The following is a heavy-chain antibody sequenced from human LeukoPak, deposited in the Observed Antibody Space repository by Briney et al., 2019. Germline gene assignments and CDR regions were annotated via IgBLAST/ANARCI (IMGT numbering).Heavy chain of an antibody. D-gene: IGHD2-2*01. Sequence: GASVKVSCKASGYTFTGYYMHWVRQAPGQGLEWMGWINPNSGGTNYAQKFQGRVTMTRDTSISTAYMELSRLRSDDTAVYYCARVYCSTTTCYLDYWGQGTLVIVSS. V-gene: IGHV1-2*02. J-gene: IGHJ4*02. CDR3: ARVYCSTTTCYLDY. CDR2: INPNSGGT. CDR1: GYTFTGYY.